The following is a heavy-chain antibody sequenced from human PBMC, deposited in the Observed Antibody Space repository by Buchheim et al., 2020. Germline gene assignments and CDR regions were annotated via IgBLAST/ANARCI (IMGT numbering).Heavy chain of an antibody. CDR3: SREEKSSSDY. CDR2: ISDTGNT. Sequence: QLQESGPGLVKPSETLSLTCTSSGVSISTSSHHWAWIRQPPGKGLEWIASISDTGNTYFRSSLQIRVTISIDTAKNQFSLKVRSVTAADTAVYYCSREEKSSSDYWGQGTL. CDR1: GVSISTSSHH. V-gene: IGHV4-39*02. J-gene: IGHJ4*02. D-gene: IGHD6-6*01.